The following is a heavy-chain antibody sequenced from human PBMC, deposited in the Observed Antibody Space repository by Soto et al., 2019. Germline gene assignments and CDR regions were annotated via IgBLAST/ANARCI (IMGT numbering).Heavy chain of an antibody. CDR1: GYTFTSYY. CDR3: ASTVGATTDYYYGMDV. V-gene: IGHV1-46*01. Sequence: ASVKVSCKASGYTFTSYYMHWVRQAPGQGLEWMGIINPSGGSTSYAQKFQGRVTMTRDTSTSTVYMELSSLRSEDTAVYYCASTVGATTDYYYGMDVWGQGTTVTVSS. CDR2: INPSGGST. J-gene: IGHJ6*02. D-gene: IGHD1-26*01.